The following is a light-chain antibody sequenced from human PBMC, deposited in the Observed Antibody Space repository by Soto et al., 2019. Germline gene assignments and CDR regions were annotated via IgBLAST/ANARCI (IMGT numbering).Light chain of an antibody. CDR2: RAS. Sequence: DIQMTQSPSTLSGSVGDRVTITCRASQSIHIYLAWYQQKPGKAPKLLIYRASNLEDGVPSRFSGSGSGTDFTHTISSLQPDDMATSYCQQYHSYLSTFGQGTKVEIK. J-gene: IGKJ2*01. CDR3: QQYHSYLST. CDR1: QSIHIY. V-gene: IGKV1-5*03.